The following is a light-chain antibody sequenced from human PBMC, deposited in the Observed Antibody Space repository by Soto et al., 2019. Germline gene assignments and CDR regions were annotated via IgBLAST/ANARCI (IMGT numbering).Light chain of an antibody. Sequence: DVVMTQSPLSLPVTLGQPASISCRSSQSLVYSDGNTFLNWFQQRPGHSPRRLIYKVSNRDSGVPDRFSGSGSGTDFTLKISRVKTEDVGVYYCMQGTLQPRTFGQGTRVEIK. J-gene: IGKJ1*01. CDR3: MQGTLQPRT. CDR2: KVS. V-gene: IGKV2-30*01. CDR1: QSLVYSDGNTF.